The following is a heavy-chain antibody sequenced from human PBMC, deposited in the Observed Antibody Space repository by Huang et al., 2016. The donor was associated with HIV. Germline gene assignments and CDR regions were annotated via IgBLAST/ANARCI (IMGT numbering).Heavy chain of an antibody. CDR3: ARERMMSWLDDHDAFDI. J-gene: IGHJ3*02. D-gene: IGHD1-1*01. V-gene: IGHV4-34*01. CDR2: INHSGST. CDR1: GGSFSGYY. Sequence: QVQLQQWGAGLLKPSETLSLTCAVYGGSFSGYYWSWIRQSPGTGLVWVGEINHSGSTNYNPSLKSRLTISVDTSKNQFSLKLSSVTAADTAVYYCARERMMSWLDDHDAFDIWGQGTMVTVSS.